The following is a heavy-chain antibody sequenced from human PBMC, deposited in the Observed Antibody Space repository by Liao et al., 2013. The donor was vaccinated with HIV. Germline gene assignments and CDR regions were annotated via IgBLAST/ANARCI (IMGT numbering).Heavy chain of an antibody. CDR3: ARTDQYYDFWNGYENWFDP. Sequence: QVQLQESGPGLVKPSETLSLTCIVSGGSISGYYWSWIRQPAGKGLEWIGRVYTSGSTNYNPSLKSRVTISVDTSKNQFSLKLSSVTAADTAVYYCARTDQYYDFWNGYENWFDPWGQGTLVTVSS. CDR2: VYTSGST. D-gene: IGHD3-3*01. J-gene: IGHJ5*02. V-gene: IGHV4-4*07. CDR1: GGSISGYY.